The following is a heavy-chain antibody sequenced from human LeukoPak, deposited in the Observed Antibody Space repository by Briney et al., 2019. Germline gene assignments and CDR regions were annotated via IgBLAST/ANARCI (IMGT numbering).Heavy chain of an antibody. CDR1: GFTFSGYG. CDR3: AKESIPVDTAIGEFDY. D-gene: IGHD5-18*01. J-gene: IGHJ4*02. V-gene: IGHV3-30*18. CDR2: ISYDGSDK. Sequence: PGGSLRLSCAASGFTFSGYGMHWVRQAPGKGLEWVAVISYDGSDKYYADSVKGRFTISRDNSKNTLYLQMNSLRAEDTAVYYCAKESIPVDTAIGEFDYRGQGTLVTVSS.